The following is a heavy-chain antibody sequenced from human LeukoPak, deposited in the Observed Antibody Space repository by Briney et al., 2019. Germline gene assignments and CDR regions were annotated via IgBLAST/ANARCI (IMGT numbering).Heavy chain of an antibody. V-gene: IGHV4-39*07. CDR3: ARGLLSRAFDI. CDR1: GGSISSSSYY. J-gene: IGHJ3*02. Sequence: SETLSLTCTVSGGSISSSSYYWGWIRQPPGKGLEWIGSLYYGGSTYYNPSLKSRVTISVDTSKNQFSLKLSSVTAADTAVYYCARGLLSRAFDIWGQGTMVTVSS. D-gene: IGHD2-2*01. CDR2: LYYGGST.